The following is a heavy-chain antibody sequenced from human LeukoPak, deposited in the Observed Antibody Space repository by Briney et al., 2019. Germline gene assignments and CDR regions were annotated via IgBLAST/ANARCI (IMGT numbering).Heavy chain of an antibody. D-gene: IGHD3-9*01. V-gene: IGHV1-8*01. CDR1: GYTFTSYD. CDR3: ARGILRYFDWSRYPKMDV. Sequence: ASVKVSCKASGYTFTSYDINWVRQATGQGPEWMGWMNPNSGNTGYAQKFQGRVTMTRNTSISTAYMELSSLRSEDTAVYYCARGILRYFDWSRYPKMDVWGKGTTVTISS. CDR2: MNPNSGNT. J-gene: IGHJ6*04.